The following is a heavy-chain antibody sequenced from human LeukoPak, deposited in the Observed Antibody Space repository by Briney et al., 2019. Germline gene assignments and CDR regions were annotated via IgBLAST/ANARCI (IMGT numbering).Heavy chain of an antibody. J-gene: IGHJ4*02. CDR3: AKNIALTGEFDS. V-gene: IGHV1-8*01. D-gene: IGHD7-27*01. Sequence: ASVKVSCKASGYTFTSYDVNWFRQATGQGLEWMGCMNPNSGNTGYAQKFQGRVSLTRDTSISTAYLELISLRSEDTAVYYCAKNIALTGEFDSWGQGTLVTVSS. CDR1: GYTFTSYD. CDR2: MNPNSGNT.